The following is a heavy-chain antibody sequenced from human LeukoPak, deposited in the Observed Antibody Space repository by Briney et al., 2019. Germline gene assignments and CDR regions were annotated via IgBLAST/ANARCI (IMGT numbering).Heavy chain of an antibody. J-gene: IGHJ3*02. V-gene: IGHV3-48*01. CDR2: ISSSGSTI. Sequence: GGSLRLSCAASGFAFSSYWMSWVRQAPGKGLEWVSYISSSGSTIYYADSVKGRFTISRDNSKNTLYLQMNSLRAEDTAVYYCAREVLWFGERDAFDIWGQGTMVTVSS. CDR3: AREVLWFGERDAFDI. CDR1: GFAFSSYW. D-gene: IGHD3-10*01.